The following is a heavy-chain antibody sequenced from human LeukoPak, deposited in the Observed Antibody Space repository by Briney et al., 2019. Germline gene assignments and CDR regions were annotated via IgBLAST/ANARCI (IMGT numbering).Heavy chain of an antibody. J-gene: IGHJ4*02. D-gene: IGHD3-9*01. V-gene: IGHV3-48*03. Sequence: PGGSLRLSCGASGFTFSSYEMNWVRQAPGKGLEWVSCISSSGSTIYYADSVKGRFTISRDNAKNSLYLQMNSLRAEDTAVYYCARGRYFDWLWGQGTLVTVSS. CDR2: ISSSGSTI. CDR3: ARGRYFDWL. CDR1: GFTFSSYE.